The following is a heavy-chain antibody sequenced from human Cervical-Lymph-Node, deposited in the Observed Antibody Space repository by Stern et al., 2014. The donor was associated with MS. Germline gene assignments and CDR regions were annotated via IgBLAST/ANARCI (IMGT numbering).Heavy chain of an antibody. CDR1: GYIFTDYY. J-gene: IGHJ4*01. CDR3: ARGSGTAYDLRGDY. Sequence: DQLVESGAEAQAPGASMKVSCRASGYIFTDYYLHWVRQAPGHGLQWLGWINPNSGGTNYAQNFQGRVTMTRDTSISTAYMELRWLGYADTAVYYCARGSGTAYDLRGDYWGQGTLVTVSS. D-gene: IGHD3-3*01. CDR2: INPNSGGT. V-gene: IGHV1-2*02.